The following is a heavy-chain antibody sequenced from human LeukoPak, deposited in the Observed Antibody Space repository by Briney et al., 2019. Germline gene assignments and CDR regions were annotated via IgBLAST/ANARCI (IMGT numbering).Heavy chain of an antibody. Sequence: SETLSLTCAVSGGSFSDYYWSWIRQSPGRGLEWIGEINQSGSTDYNPSLKSQVIISMDTSKTQFSLNLSSVTAADTAVYYCARDYDSSGYYPFYWGQGTPVTVSS. CDR3: ARDYDSSGYYPFY. V-gene: IGHV4-34*01. CDR2: INQSGST. CDR1: GGSFSDYY. D-gene: IGHD3-22*01. J-gene: IGHJ4*02.